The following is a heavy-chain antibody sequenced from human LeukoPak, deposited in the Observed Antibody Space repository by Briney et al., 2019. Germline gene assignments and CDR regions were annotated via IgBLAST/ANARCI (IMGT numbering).Heavy chain of an antibody. D-gene: IGHD3-10*01. CDR1: GFTFDDYA. V-gene: IGHV3-9*01. J-gene: IGHJ4*02. CDR2: ISWNSGSI. CDR3: AKDAALLWFGELFQYYFDY. Sequence: PGGSLRLSCAASGFTFDDYAMHWVRQAPGKGLEWVSGISWNSGSIGYADSVKGRFTISRDNAKNSLYLQMNSLRAEDTALYYCAKDAALLWFGELFQYYFDYWGQGTLVTVSS.